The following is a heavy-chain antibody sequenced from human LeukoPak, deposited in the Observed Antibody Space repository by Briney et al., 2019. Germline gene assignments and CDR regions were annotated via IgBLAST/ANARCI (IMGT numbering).Heavy chain of an antibody. CDR2: INHSGST. V-gene: IGHV4-34*01. CDR3: AFFEYSSSSSHY. Sequence: PSETLSLTCAVYGGSFSGYYWSWIRQPPGKGLEWIGEINHSGSTNYNPSLKSRVTISVDTSKNQFSLKLSSVTAADTAVYYCAFFEYSSSSSHYWGQGTLVTVSS. D-gene: IGHD6-6*01. J-gene: IGHJ4*02. CDR1: GGSFSGYY.